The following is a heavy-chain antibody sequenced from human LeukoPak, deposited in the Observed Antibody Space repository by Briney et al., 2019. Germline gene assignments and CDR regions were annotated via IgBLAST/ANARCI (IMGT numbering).Heavy chain of an antibody. CDR2: IYHTGTT. D-gene: IGHD6-19*01. J-gene: IGHJ4*02. V-gene: IGHV4-4*02. CDR1: GGSISSPTW. Sequence: SGTLSLTCAVSGGSISSPTWWSWLRQPPGKGLEWIGEIYHTGTTNYNPSLKSRVTVSVDKSKNEFSLKLTSVTAADTAVYYCARDGIAVAGSPDHDYWGRGTLVTVSS. CDR3: ARDGIAVAGSPDHDY.